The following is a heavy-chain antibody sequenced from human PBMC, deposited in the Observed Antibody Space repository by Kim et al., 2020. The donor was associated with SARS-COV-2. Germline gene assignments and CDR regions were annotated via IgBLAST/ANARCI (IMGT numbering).Heavy chain of an antibody. D-gene: IGHD3-10*01. CDR3: AKAVRASGPNWFDP. Sequence: ADSVKGRFTISRDISKNTLYLQMNSLRVEDTAIYYCAKAVRASGPNWFDPWGQGTLVTVSS. J-gene: IGHJ5*02. V-gene: IGHV3-23*01.